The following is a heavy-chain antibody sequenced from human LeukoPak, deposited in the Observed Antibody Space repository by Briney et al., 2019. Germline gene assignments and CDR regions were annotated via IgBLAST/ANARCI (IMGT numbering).Heavy chain of an antibody. J-gene: IGHJ4*02. CDR3: ARGGLQQLAY. D-gene: IGHD6-13*01. CDR2: IKQDGSEK. CDR1: GFTFSAYW. Sequence: GGSLRLSCAASGFTFSAYWMSWVRQAPGKGLERVANIKQDGSEKYYVDSVKGRFTSSRDNAKNSLYLQMNSLRAEDTAVYYCARGGLQQLAYWGQGTLVTASS. V-gene: IGHV3-7*01.